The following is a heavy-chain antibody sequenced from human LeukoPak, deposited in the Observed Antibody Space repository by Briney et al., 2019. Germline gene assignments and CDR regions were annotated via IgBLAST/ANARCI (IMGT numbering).Heavy chain of an antibody. D-gene: IGHD5-18*01. CDR2: IKQDGSEK. CDR3: TTLRPYIQPR. Sequence: GGSLRLSCAASGFTFSNYWMSWVRQAPGKGLEWVANIKQDGSEKYYMDSVKGRFTISRDNANNSLYLQMNSLKTEDTAVYYCTTLRPYIQPRWGRGTMVTVSS. V-gene: IGHV3-7*03. J-gene: IGHJ3*01. CDR1: GFTFSNYW.